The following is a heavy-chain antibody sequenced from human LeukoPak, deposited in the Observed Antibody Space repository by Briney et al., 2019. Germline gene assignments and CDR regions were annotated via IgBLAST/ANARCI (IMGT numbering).Heavy chain of an antibody. CDR3: AKDIQLST. V-gene: IGHV3-23*01. Sequence: PGGSLRLSCAASGFTFSSYWMHWVRQAPGKGLEWVSLIGASGESTYYADSVKGRFTISRDNSKNTLSLQMNSQRVEDTAMYFCAKDIQLSTWGLGTMVTVSS. CDR2: IGASGEST. CDR1: GFTFSSYW. J-gene: IGHJ3*01. D-gene: IGHD5-24*01.